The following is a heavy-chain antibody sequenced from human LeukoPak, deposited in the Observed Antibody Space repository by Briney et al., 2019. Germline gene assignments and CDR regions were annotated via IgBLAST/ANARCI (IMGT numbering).Heavy chain of an antibody. CDR2: IWYDGSNK. CDR1: GFTFSSYG. Sequence: GESLRLSCAASGFTFSSYGTRWVRQAPGKGLEWVAVIWYDGSNKYYADSVKGRFIISRDNSKNTLYLQMNSLRAEDTAVYYCAKARTLDSRGYYPEFYAFDIWGQGTLVTVSS. V-gene: IGHV3-33*06. J-gene: IGHJ3*02. D-gene: IGHD3-22*01. CDR3: AKARTLDSRGYYPEFYAFDI.